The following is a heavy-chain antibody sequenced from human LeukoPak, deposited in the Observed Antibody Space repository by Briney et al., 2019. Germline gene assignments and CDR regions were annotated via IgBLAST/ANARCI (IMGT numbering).Heavy chain of an antibody. CDR2: VFSSGST. V-gene: IGHV4-59*11. Sequence: KSSETLSLTCNFSAVSISRHFWSWIRQTPKKGLEWLGYVFSSGSTNYNPSLKSRVTISVDTSKNQFSLKLSSVTAADTAVYYCARRRAYYGSGSRYYYMDVWGKGTTVTISS. CDR1: AVSISRHF. D-gene: IGHD3-10*01. J-gene: IGHJ6*03. CDR3: ARRRAYYGSGSRYYYMDV.